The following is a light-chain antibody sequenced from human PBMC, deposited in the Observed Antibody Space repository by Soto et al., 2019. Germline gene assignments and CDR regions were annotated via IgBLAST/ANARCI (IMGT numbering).Light chain of an antibody. CDR3: QQLNSYPLT. J-gene: IGKJ4*01. CDR2: AAS. Sequence: IQLTQSPSSLSASVGDRVTITYRASQGISSYLAWYQQKPGKAPKLLIYAASTLQSVVPSRFSGSGSGTDFTLNISSLQPEDFATYYCQQLNSYPLTFGGGTKVEIK. CDR1: QGISSY. V-gene: IGKV1-9*01.